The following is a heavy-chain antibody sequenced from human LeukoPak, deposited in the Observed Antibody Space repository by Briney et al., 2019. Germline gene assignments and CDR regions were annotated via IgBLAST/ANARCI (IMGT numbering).Heavy chain of an antibody. CDR3: AKVNDFWSGKRFDP. CDR1: GFTFSSYG. D-gene: IGHD3-3*01. Sequence: GGSLRLSCAASGFTFSSYGMHWVRQAPGKGLEWVSAISGSGGSTYYADSVKGRFTISRDNSKNTLYLQMNSLRAEDTAVYYCAKVNDFWSGKRFDPWGQGTLVTVSS. V-gene: IGHV3-23*01. CDR2: ISGSGGST. J-gene: IGHJ5*02.